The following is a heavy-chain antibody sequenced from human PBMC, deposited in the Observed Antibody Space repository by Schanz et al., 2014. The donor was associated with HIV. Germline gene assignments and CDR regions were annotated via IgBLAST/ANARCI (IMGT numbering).Heavy chain of an antibody. D-gene: IGHD4-17*01. CDR3: ARDNRGDYCLDY. CDR2: MTTNDRI. CDR1: GFTFSNYA. V-gene: IGHV3-23*01. Sequence: EVQLLESGGGLVQPGGSLRLSCAASGFTFSNYAMTWVRQAPGKGLEWVSVMTTNDRIYYAESVKGRFTISRDTSTNTLYLQMSGLRAEDTAVYYCARDNRGDYCLDYWGQGTLVTVSS. J-gene: IGHJ4*02.